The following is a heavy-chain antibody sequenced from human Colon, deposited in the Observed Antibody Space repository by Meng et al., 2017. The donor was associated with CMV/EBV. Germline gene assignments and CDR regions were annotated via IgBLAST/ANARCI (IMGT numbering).Heavy chain of an antibody. CDR3: ARTLTVPYFDY. V-gene: IGHV4-34*01. CDR1: GGSFSGYY. CDR2: INHSGST. Sequence: SLTCAVYGGSFSGYYWSWIRQPPGKGLEWIGEINHSGSTNYNPSLKSRVTISVDTSKNQFPLKLSSVTAADTAVYYCARTLTVPYFDYWGQGTLVTVSS. J-gene: IGHJ4*02. D-gene: IGHD4-11*01.